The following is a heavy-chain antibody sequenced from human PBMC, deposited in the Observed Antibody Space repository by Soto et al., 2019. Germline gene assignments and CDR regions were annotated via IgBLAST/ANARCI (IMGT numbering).Heavy chain of an antibody. J-gene: IGHJ6*04. D-gene: IGHD2-2*01. CDR1: GGSISSGGYY. CDR2: MYYSVST. CDR3: ARGQGAYCSSTTCGDYSCMEV. Sequence: SETLSLTCTVSGGSISSGGYYWSWIRHHPGKGLEWIGYMYYSVSTYYNPSLKSRVTIAVDTSKNQFSLKLSSVTAADTAVYFCARGQGAYCSSTTCGDYSCMEVWGKGNTVHVSP. V-gene: IGHV4-31*03.